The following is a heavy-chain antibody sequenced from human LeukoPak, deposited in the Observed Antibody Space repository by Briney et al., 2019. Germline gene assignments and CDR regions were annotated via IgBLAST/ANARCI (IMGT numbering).Heavy chain of an antibody. Sequence: GGSLRLPCAASGFTFSTYWMSWVRQAPGKGLEWVANMKQDGSEKNYVDSVKGRFTISRDNAKNSQYLQMNSLRAEDTAVCYCARGARYSSSWLDWYFDLWGRGTLVTVSS. CDR2: MKQDGSEK. CDR1: GFTFSTYW. D-gene: IGHD6-13*01. V-gene: IGHV3-7*01. J-gene: IGHJ2*01. CDR3: ARGARYSSSWLDWYFDL.